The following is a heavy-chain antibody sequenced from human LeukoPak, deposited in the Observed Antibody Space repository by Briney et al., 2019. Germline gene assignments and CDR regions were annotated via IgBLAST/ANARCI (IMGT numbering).Heavy chain of an antibody. D-gene: IGHD3-3*01. Sequence: SETLSLTCTVSGGSISSSGYYWGWIRQPPGKGLEWIGSIYYSGSTYYNASLKSRVTISVDTSKNQFSLKLSSVTAADTAVYYCARDQPPFGIFGVVDPKMGFDIWGQRTMVTVSS. CDR3: ARDQPPFGIFGVVDPKMGFDI. J-gene: IGHJ3*02. CDR1: GGSISSSGYY. CDR2: IYYSGST. V-gene: IGHV4-39*07.